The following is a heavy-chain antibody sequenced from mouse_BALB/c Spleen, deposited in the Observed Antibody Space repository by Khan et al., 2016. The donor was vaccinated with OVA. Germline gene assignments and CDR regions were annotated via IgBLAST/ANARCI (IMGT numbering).Heavy chain of an antibody. Sequence: QIQLVQSGPELKKPGETVKISCKASGYTFTNYVMNWVKQSPGKGLKWMGWINTYTGETTYVDDFKGRFAFSLETSASTAYLQINSLKNEDTATYFCTRFHGGYWGQGTTLTVSS. CDR3: TRFHGGY. V-gene: IGHV9-3-1*01. CDR2: INTYTGET. J-gene: IGHJ2*01. CDR1: GYTFTNYV.